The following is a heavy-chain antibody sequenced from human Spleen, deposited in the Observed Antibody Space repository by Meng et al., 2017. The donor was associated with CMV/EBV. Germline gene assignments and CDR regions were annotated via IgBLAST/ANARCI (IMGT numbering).Heavy chain of an antibody. Sequence: GESLKISCAAAGITFSSYSMYWVRQAPGERLEWVSYISSSDSPIYYANYVKGRFTISRDNAKNSLYLQMNSLRAVDTAVYYCARPCYDYWSDYYHDAFDLWGQGTMVTVSS. J-gene: IGHJ3*01. D-gene: IGHD3-3*01. CDR3: ARPCYDYWSDYYHDAFDL. V-gene: IGHV3-48*04. CDR1: GITFSSYS. CDR2: ISSSDSPI.